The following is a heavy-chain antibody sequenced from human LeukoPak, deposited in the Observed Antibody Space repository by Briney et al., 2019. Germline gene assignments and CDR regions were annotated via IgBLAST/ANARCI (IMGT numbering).Heavy chain of an antibody. CDR2: ISSSSSYI. CDR3: ASTIAAYDSSGSY. V-gene: IGHV3-21*01. CDR1: GFTFSSYS. Sequence: GGSLRLSCAASGFTFSSYSMNWVRQAPGKGLEWVSSISSSSSYIYYADSVKGRFTISRDNAKNSLYLQMNSLRAEDTAVYYCASTIAAYDSSGSYWGQGTLVTVSS. D-gene: IGHD3-22*01. J-gene: IGHJ4*02.